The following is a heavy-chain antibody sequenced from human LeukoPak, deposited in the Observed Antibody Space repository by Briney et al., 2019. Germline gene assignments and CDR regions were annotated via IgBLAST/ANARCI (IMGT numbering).Heavy chain of an antibody. D-gene: IGHD5-24*01. CDR3: ARARDGYNLDY. CDR2: INHSGST. Sequence: SETLSLTCAVYGGSFSGYYWSWIRQPPGKGLEWIGEINHSGSTNYNPSLKSRVTTSVDTSKNQSSLKLSSVTAADTAVYYCARARDGYNLDYWGQGTLVTVSS. V-gene: IGHV4-34*01. CDR1: GGSFSGYY. J-gene: IGHJ4*02.